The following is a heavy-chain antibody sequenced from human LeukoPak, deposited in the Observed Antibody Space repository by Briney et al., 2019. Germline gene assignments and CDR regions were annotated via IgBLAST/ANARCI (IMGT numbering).Heavy chain of an antibody. V-gene: IGHV4-4*02. J-gene: IGHJ6*03. Sequence: PSETLSLTCAVSGGSTSSSNWWSWVRQPPGKGLEWIGEIYHSGSTYYNPSLKSRVTISADTSKNQFSLKLRSVTAADTAVYYCARRGGYGSGAMDVWGKGTTVTVSS. CDR1: GGSTSSSNW. CDR2: IYHSGST. CDR3: ARRGGYGSGAMDV. D-gene: IGHD3-10*01.